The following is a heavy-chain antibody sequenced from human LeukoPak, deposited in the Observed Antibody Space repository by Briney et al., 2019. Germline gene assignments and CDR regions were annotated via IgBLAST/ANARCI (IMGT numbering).Heavy chain of an antibody. CDR2: VYYTGST. D-gene: IGHD3-22*01. CDR3: ARGGSSGYPADY. V-gene: IGHV4-59*11. J-gene: IGHJ4*02. CDR1: GGSISNHF. Sequence: SETLSLTCTVSGGSISNHFWSWIRQPPGKGLEWIGYVYYTGSTDYNPSLKSRVTMSVDTSKNQFSLKLNSVTAADTAVYYCARGGSSGYPADYWGQGTLVTVSS.